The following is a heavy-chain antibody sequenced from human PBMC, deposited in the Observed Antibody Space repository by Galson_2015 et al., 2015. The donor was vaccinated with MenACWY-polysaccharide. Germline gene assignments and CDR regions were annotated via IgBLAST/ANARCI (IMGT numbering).Heavy chain of an antibody. CDR2: IKGDGSET. Sequence: AASGLTFSSHWMSWVRQAPGKGLEWVANIKGDGSETYYVESMKGRFTISRDNAKNSLYLQMNSLRVEDTAVYYCATQAWGRFDYWGQGALVTVSS. D-gene: IGHD7-27*01. V-gene: IGHV3-7*03. J-gene: IGHJ4*02. CDR1: GLTFSSHW. CDR3: ATQAWGRFDY.